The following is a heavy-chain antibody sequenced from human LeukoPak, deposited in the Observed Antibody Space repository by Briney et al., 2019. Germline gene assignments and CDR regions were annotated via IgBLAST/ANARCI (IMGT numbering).Heavy chain of an antibody. D-gene: IGHD2-21*01. J-gene: IGHJ4*02. CDR3: ARHVSSSGEDS. Sequence: ASVKVSCKASGYIFTNYYMHWVRQAPGQGLEWTGWINPRSGGTNFAQKFQGGVTMTRDTSISAAYMELSRLRSDDTAVYYCARHVSSSGEDSWGQGTLVTVSS. V-gene: IGHV1-2*02. CDR1: GYIFTNYY. CDR2: INPRSGGT.